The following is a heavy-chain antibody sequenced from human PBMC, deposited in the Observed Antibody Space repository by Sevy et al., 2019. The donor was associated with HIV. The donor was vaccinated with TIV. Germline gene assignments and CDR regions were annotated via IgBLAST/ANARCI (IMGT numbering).Heavy chain of an antibody. J-gene: IGHJ3*02. CDR1: GFTFSSYS. CDR2: ISSSSSYM. V-gene: IGHV3-21*01. D-gene: IGHD6-13*01. CDR3: ARVGGYSSSSDAFDI. Sequence: GGSLRLSCAASGFTFSSYSMNWVRQAPGKGLEGVSSISSSSSYMYYADSVKGRFTISRDNAKNSLYLQMNSLRAEDTAVYYCARVGGYSSSSDAFDIWGQGTMVTVSS.